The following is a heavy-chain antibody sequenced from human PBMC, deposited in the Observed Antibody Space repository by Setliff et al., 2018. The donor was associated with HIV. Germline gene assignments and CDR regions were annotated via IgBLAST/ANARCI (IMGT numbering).Heavy chain of an antibody. V-gene: IGHV4-59*11. CDR2: IYSTGDT. CDR1: GGSMGGHY. D-gene: IGHD3-22*01. CDR3: ARVRLTMIMMVDYFDQ. J-gene: IGHJ4*02. Sequence: SETLSLTCTVSGGSMGGHYWSWIRQSPGKGLEWVGHIYSTGDTNYNPSLKSRVTLSADTSKNQLSLSLTSVTAADTAVYYCARVRLTMIMMVDYFDQWGQGTLVTVSS.